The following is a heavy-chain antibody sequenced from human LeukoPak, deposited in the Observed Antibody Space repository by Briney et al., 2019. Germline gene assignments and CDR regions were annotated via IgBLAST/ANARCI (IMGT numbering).Heavy chain of an antibody. Sequence: ASVKVSCKASGGTFSSYAISWVRQAPGQGLEWMGGIIPIFGIANYAQKFQGRVTITADESTSTAYMELSSLRSEDTAVYYCARCDSSGYYLSDYWGQGTLVTVSS. V-gene: IGHV1-69*13. J-gene: IGHJ4*02. CDR3: ARCDSSGYYLSDY. D-gene: IGHD3-22*01. CDR2: IIPIFGIA. CDR1: GGTFSSYA.